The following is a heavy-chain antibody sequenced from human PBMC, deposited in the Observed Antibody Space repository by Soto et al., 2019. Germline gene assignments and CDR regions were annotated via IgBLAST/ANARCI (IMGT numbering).Heavy chain of an antibody. V-gene: IGHV4-59*08. CDR2: IYYSGST. CDR3: ARHDVDPYCSSTSCYYYYYMDV. CDR1: GGSISSYY. J-gene: IGHJ6*03. Sequence: SETLSLTCTVSGGSISSYYWSWIRQPPGKGLEWIGYIYYSGSTNYNPSLKSRVTISVDTSKNQFSLKLSSVTAADTAVYYCARHDVDPYCSSTSCYYYYYMDVWGKGTTVTVSS. D-gene: IGHD2-2*01.